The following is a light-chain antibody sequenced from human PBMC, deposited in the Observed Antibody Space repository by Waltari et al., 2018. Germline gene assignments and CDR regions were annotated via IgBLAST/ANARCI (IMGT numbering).Light chain of an antibody. J-gene: IGKJ2*01. CDR2: KAS. V-gene: IGKV1-5*03. Sequence: EIQLTQSPSTPSASVGDRVTITCRASQSVSHWLSWYQEQPGEAPKLLIYKASGLETGVPSRFSGSGSGTEFSLTISGLQPDDFATYYCQHYSSYPYTFGQGTRLEIK. CDR3: QHYSSYPYT. CDR1: QSVSHW.